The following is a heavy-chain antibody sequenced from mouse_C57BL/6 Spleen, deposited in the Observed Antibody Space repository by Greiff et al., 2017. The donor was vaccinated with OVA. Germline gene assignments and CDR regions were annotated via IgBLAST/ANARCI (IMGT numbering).Heavy chain of an antibody. V-gene: IGHV1-50*01. D-gene: IGHD2-4*01. CDR2: IDPSDSYT. CDR3: ARSCDYHYFDY. CDR1: GYTFTSYW. J-gene: IGHJ3*01. Sequence: QVQLQQPGAELVKPGASVKLSCKASGYTFTSYWMQWVKQRPGQGLEWIGEIDPSDSYTNYNQKFKGKATLTVDTSSSTAYMQLSSLTSEDSAVYYCARSCDYHYFDYWGQGTLVTVSA.